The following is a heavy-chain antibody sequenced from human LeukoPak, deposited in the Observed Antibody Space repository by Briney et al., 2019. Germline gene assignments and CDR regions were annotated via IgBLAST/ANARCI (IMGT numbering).Heavy chain of an antibody. CDR1: GASINNNF. CDR3: ARNRDYYDT. Sequence: PSETLSLTCTVSGASINNNFWTCMRQPPGKGLEWIGYIYSSGSAKYNPSLKSRVIISGDTSKNLISLNLTSVTAADTAVYFCARNRDYYDTWGHGTLVTVSS. D-gene: IGHD3-22*01. CDR2: IYSSGSA. J-gene: IGHJ4*01. V-gene: IGHV4-59*08.